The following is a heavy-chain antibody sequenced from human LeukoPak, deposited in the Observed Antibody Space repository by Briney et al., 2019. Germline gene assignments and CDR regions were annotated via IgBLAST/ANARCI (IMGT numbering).Heavy chain of an antibody. Sequence: GGSLRLSCTASGFAFNTYSMAWVRPAPGKGLEWVSSITSGSTYMYYADSMKGRFTVSRDNAKNSLFLHMSSLRAEDTAVYYCARGGTYDNSLDYWGQGTLVTVSS. CDR2: ITSGSTYM. D-gene: IGHD3-22*01. J-gene: IGHJ4*02. CDR1: GFAFNTYS. V-gene: IGHV3-21*01. CDR3: ARGGTYDNSLDY.